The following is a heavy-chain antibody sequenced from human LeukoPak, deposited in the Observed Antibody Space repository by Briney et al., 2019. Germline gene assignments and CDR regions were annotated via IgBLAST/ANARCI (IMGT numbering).Heavy chain of an antibody. CDR3: ARSLLVGADN. D-gene: IGHD1-26*01. CDR2: ISSSSGSTI. V-gene: IGHV3-48*03. Sequence: PGGSLRLSCAASGFTLSSYEMNWVRQAPGKGLEWVSYISSSSGSTIYYADSVKGRFTISRDNAKNSLYLQMNSLRAEDTAVYYCARSLLVGADNWGQGTLVTVSS. CDR1: GFTLSSYE. J-gene: IGHJ4*02.